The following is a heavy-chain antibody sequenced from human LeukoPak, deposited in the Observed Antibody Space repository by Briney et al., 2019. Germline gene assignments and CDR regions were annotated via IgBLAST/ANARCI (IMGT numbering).Heavy chain of an antibody. Sequence: PSETLSLTCTVSGGSMSTYYWTWIRQPPGKGLEWIGFIYYTGSTNYNPSLKRRVTISVDTSKNQFSLKLSSVTAADTAVYYCAGMRITTPTVRTLDYWGQGTLVTVSS. J-gene: IGHJ4*02. CDR2: IYYTGST. CDR3: AGMRITTPTVRTLDY. V-gene: IGHV4-59*01. CDR1: GGSMSTYY. D-gene: IGHD1-14*01.